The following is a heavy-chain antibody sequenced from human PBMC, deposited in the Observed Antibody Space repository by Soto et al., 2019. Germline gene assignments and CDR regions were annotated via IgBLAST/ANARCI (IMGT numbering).Heavy chain of an antibody. CDR2: MNLNSGNT. CDR1: GYTFTSYD. J-gene: IGHJ6*03. D-gene: IGHD6-13*01. Sequence: ASVKVSCKASGYTFTSYDINWVRQDTGQGLEWMGWMNLNSGNTGYAQKFQGRVTMTRNTSISTAYMELSSLRSEDTAVYYCARGPGSWYYYYMDVWGKGTTVTVSS. V-gene: IGHV1-8*01. CDR3: ARGPGSWYYYYMDV.